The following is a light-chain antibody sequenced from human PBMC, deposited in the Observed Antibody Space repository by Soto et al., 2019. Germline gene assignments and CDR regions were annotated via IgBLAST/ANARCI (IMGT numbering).Light chain of an antibody. V-gene: IGKV3-11*01. CDR1: QSVGSY. CDR3: LQRSIGFT. CDR2: GAS. Sequence: TQSPTTRSFSRLEIATLSCRASQSVGSYLAWYQQKPGQAPRPLIYGASKRAPGISARFSGSGSGTDFTLTISSLEPEDFAVYHCLQRSIGFTFGPGTKV. J-gene: IGKJ3*01.